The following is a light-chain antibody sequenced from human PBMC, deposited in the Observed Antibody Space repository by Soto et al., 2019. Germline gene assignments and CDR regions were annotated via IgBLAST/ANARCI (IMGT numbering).Light chain of an antibody. Sequence: DIQLTQSRSFLSASVGDRVTITCRASQGISSYLAWYQQKPGKAPKLLIHTASTLQTGVPSRFSGSGSGTEFTLTISSLQPEDFASYYCQQRHSYPITFGQGTRLEI. J-gene: IGKJ5*01. CDR3: QQRHSYPIT. V-gene: IGKV1-9*01. CDR2: TAS. CDR1: QGISSY.